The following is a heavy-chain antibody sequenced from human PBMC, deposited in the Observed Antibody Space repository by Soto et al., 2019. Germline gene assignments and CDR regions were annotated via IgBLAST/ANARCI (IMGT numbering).Heavy chain of an antibody. J-gene: IGHJ5*02. CDR2: MNHNSGNT. Sequence: QVQLVQSGAEVKKPGASVKVSCKDSGYNFTSYDINWVRQATGQGLEWMGWMNHNSGNTGYAQKFQGRVTMTRNTSISTAYMELSSLRSEDTAVYCCARSGSGWQGSFDPWGQGTLVTVSS. V-gene: IGHV1-8*01. CDR3: ARSGSGWQGSFDP. D-gene: IGHD6-19*01. CDR1: GYNFTSYD.